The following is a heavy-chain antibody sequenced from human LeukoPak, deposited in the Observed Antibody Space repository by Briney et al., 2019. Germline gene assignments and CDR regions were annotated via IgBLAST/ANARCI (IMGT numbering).Heavy chain of an antibody. V-gene: IGHV3-30*03. CDR2: ISYDGSNK. CDR3: ARSRTAAGTPLQFDP. J-gene: IGHJ5*02. CDR1: GFTFSSYG. Sequence: PGGSLRLSCAASGFTFSSYGMHWVRQAPGKGLEWVAVISYDGSNKYYADSVKGRFTISRDNSKNTLYLQMNSLRAEDTAVYYCARSRTAAGTPLQFDPWGQGTLVTVSS. D-gene: IGHD6-13*01.